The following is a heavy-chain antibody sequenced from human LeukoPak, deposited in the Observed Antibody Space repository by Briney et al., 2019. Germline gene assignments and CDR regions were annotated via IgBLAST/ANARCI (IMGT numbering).Heavy chain of an antibody. D-gene: IGHD3-16*02. Sequence: SETLSLTCAVSGYSISSGYYWGWVRQAPGKGLEWIGSIYHTGSTDYNPSLKSRLTISVDMSKNQFSLNLRSVTAADTAVYYCARDKDDYVWGTYRWWGQGMLVIFSS. CDR3: ARDKDDYVWGTYRW. CDR1: GYSISSGYY. CDR2: IYHTGST. V-gene: IGHV4-38-2*01. J-gene: IGHJ4*02.